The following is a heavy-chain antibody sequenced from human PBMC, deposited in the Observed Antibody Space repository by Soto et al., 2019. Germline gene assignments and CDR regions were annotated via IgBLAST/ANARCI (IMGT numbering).Heavy chain of an antibody. CDR1: GGSISSGDYY. CDR3: ARVDNWSDLPYYYYGMDV. V-gene: IGHV4-30-4*01. Sequence: QVQLQESGRGLVKPSQTLSLTCTVSGGSISSGDYYWSWIRQPPGKGLEWIGYIYYSGSTYYNPSLKSRVTISVDTSKNQFSLKLSSVTAADTAVYYCARVDNWSDLPYYYYGMDVWGQGTTVTVSS. J-gene: IGHJ6*02. D-gene: IGHD1-1*01. CDR2: IYYSGST.